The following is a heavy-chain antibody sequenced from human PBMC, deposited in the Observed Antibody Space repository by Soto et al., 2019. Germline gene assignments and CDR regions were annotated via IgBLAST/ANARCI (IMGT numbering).Heavy chain of an antibody. J-gene: IGHJ4*02. CDR1: GYTFTDSA. CDR3: AKGSRMWTPDY. V-gene: IGHV1-3*01. D-gene: IGHD2-21*01. Sequence: ASVKVSCKASGYTFTDSAIHWVRQAPGQSLELLGWIAPSNGNTKYSQKFQGRVTITRDTSATTAYMELSSLRSEDTAVYYCAKGSRMWTPDYWGQGTLVTVSS. CDR2: IAPSNGNT.